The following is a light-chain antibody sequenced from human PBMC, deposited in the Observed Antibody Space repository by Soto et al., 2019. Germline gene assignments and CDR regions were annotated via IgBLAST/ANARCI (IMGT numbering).Light chain of an antibody. CDR2: EVS. CDR3: CSYAGSRTGV. J-gene: IGLJ3*02. V-gene: IGLV2-23*02. CDR1: SSDVGIFNL. Sequence: QSAPIQPASVSGSPGQSITISCTGSSSDVGIFNLVSWYQQYPGKAPKLVLYEVSKWPSGISHRFSGSKSGNTASLTISGLQAEDEADYYCCSYAGSRTGVFGGGTKLTVL.